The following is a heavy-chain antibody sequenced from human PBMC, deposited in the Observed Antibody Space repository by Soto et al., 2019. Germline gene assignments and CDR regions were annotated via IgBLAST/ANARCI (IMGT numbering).Heavy chain of an antibody. Sequence: SETLSLTCTVSGGSISSEYWSWIRQPPGKGLEWIGYIYYSGSTNYNPSLKSRVTISVDTSKNQFSLKLSSVTAADTAVYYCARARGGSNFDYWGQGTLVTVSS. V-gene: IGHV4-59*01. CDR3: ARARGGSNFDY. CDR1: GGSISSEY. J-gene: IGHJ4*02. D-gene: IGHD5-12*01. CDR2: IYYSGST.